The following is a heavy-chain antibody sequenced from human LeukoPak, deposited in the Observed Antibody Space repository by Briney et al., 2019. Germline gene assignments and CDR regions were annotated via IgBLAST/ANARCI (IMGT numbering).Heavy chain of an antibody. CDR2: ISSSGSYI. D-gene: IGHD2-2*01. Sequence: GGSLRLSCAASGFTFSKYSMNWVRQAPGKGLEWVSCISSSGSYIYYADSLKGRFTVSRDNDKNSLYLQMNSLRADDTAVYYCASLHDIVVIPDATIDYWGQGTLATVSS. J-gene: IGHJ4*02. CDR3: ASLHDIVVIPDATIDY. V-gene: IGHV3-21*01. CDR1: GFTFSKYS.